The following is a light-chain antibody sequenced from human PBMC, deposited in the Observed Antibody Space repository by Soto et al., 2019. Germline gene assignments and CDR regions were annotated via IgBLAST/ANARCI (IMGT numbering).Light chain of an antibody. CDR3: SSYAGSSNV. J-gene: IGLJ1*01. CDR2: EVS. V-gene: IGLV2-8*01. Sequence: QSALTQPPSASGSPGQSVTISCTGTSSDVGGYNYVSWYQQHPGKAPKVVIYEVSKRPSGVPDRFSGSKSGNTASLTVSGLQAEDEADYYCSSYAGSSNVFGTGTKVTVL. CDR1: SSDVGGYNY.